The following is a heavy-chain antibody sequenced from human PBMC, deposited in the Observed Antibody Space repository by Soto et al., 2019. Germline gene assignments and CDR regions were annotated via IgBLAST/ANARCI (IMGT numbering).Heavy chain of an antibody. D-gene: IGHD1-26*01. V-gene: IGHV3-11*01. Sequence: GGSLRLSCAASGFTFSDYYMSWIRQAPGKGLEWVSYISSSGSTIYYADSVKGRFTISRDNAKNSLYLQMNSLRAEDTAVYYCARSGSSSILGEEGRYYYYMDVWGKGTTVTVSS. CDR3: ARSGSSSILGEEGRYYYYMDV. CDR2: ISSSGSTI. CDR1: GFTFSDYY. J-gene: IGHJ6*03.